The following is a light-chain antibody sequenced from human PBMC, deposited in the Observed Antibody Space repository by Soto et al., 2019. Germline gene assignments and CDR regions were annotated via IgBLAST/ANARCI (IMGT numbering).Light chain of an antibody. CDR2: EVS. CDR3: SSYTSSSTLV. CDR1: SSDVGGYNY. J-gene: IGLJ1*01. Sequence: QSALTQPASVSGSPGQSITISCTGTSSDVGGYNYVSWYQQHPVKAPKLKIYEVSNRPSGVSNRFSGSKSGNTASLTISGLQAEDEADYYCSSYTSSSTLVFGTGTKLTVL. V-gene: IGLV2-14*01.